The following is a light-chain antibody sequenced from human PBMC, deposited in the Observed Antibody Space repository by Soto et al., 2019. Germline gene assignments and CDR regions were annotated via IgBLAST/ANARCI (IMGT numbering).Light chain of an antibody. CDR2: GAS. Sequence: VVLTHSPGTLSLSPGERATTSCRDSQSVSSSYLAWYQQKPGQAPRLLIYGASSRATGIPDKFSGSGSGTDFTLTISRLEPEDFAVYYCQQYGSSPTWTFGQGTKV. CDR3: QQYGSSPTWT. CDR1: QSVSSSY. V-gene: IGKV3-20*01. J-gene: IGKJ1*01.